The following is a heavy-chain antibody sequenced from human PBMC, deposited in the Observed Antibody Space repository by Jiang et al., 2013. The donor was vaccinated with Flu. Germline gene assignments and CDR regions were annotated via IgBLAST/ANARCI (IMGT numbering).Heavy chain of an antibody. J-gene: IGHJ6*04. CDR2: ISSSGSTI. CDR3: ARSLIVGAAYYYYGMDV. CDR1: GFTFSSYE. Sequence: QLLESGGGLVQPGGSLRLSCAASGFTFSSYEMNWVRQAPGKGLEWVLYISSSGSTIYYADSVKGRFTISRDNAKNSLYLQMNSLRAEDTAIYYCARSLIVGAAYYYYGMDVWGKGTTVTVSS. V-gene: IGHV3-48*03. D-gene: IGHD1-26*01.